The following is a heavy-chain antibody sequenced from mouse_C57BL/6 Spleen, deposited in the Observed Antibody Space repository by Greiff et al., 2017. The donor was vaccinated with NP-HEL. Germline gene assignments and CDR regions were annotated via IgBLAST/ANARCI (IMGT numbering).Heavy chain of an antibody. D-gene: IGHD3-2*02. V-gene: IGHV1-85*01. J-gene: IGHJ4*01. CDR2: IYPRDGST. CDR3: ARAQATHYYAMDY. Sequence: QVQLQQPGPELVKPGASVKLSCKASGYTFTSYDIHWVKQRPGQGLEWIGWIYPRDGSTKYNEKFKGKATLTVDTSSSTAYMELHSLTSEDSAVYFCARAQATHYYAMDYWGQGTSVTVSS. CDR1: GYTFTSYD.